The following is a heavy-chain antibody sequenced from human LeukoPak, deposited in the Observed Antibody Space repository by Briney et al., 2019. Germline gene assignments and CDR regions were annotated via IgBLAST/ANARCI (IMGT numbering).Heavy chain of an antibody. CDR3: ARSLIRIAAASTGGY. CDR1: GYTFTGYY. D-gene: IGHD6-13*01. CDR2: INPNSGGT. V-gene: IGHV1-2*02. J-gene: IGHJ4*02. Sequence: ASVKVSCKASGYTFTGYYMHWVRQAPGQGLEWMGWINPNSGGTNYAQKFQGRVTMTRDTSISTAYMELSRLRSDDTAVHYCARSLIRIAAASTGGYWGQGTLVTVSS.